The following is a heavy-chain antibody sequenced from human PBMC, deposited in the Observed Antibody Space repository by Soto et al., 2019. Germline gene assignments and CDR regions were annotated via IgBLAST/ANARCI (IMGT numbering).Heavy chain of an antibody. CDR1: GDSFTSNY. CDR2: MHYTGST. V-gene: IGHV4-59*12. J-gene: IGHJ4*02. CDR3: ASHDPGGSFDY. D-gene: IGHD3-10*01. Sequence: SETLSLTCAFSGDSFTSNYLTWIRQPPGKGLEWIGYMHYTGSTYYNPSLKSRVTISVDKSKNQFSLKLSSVTAADTAVYYCASHDPGGSFDYWGQGTLVTVSS.